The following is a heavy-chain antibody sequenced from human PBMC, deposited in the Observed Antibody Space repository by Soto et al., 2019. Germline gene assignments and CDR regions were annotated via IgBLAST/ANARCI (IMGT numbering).Heavy chain of an antibody. CDR3: AGGLDY. CDR2: IDGTGDST. J-gene: IGHJ4*02. CDR1: GLTFSNYG. Sequence: EVQLLESGGGLVQPGRSLRLSCAASGLTFSNYGMKWVRQAPGKGLEWVSGIDGTGDSTYYADSVKGRFTISRDNSKNTRYLQMNSLRAEDTAIYYCAGGLDYWGQGTLVTVSS. V-gene: IGHV3-23*01.